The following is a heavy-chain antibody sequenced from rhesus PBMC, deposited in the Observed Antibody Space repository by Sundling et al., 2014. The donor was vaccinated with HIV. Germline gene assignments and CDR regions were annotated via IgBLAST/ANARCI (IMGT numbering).Heavy chain of an antibody. CDR2: IYWDDDK. CDR3: ARRTLYFDY. J-gene: IGHJ4*01. Sequence: QVTLKESGPALVKPTQTLTLTCTFSGFSISTSGMGVGWIRQPPGKALEWLAHIYWDDDKRYSTSLKSRLTISKDTSKDQVVLTVTNMDPTDTATYFCARRTLYFDYWGQGVLVTVSS. CDR1: GFSISTSGMG. V-gene: IGHV2-152*01.